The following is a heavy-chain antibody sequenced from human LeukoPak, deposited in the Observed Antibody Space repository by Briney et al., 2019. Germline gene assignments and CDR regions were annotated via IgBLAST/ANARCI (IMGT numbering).Heavy chain of an antibody. J-gene: IGHJ4*02. CDR2: TYYRSKWYN. CDR3: ASQPYILTGYYNPYFDY. V-gene: IGHV6-1*01. Sequence: SQTLSLTCAISGDSVSSNSAAWNWIRQSPSRGLEWLGRTYYRSKWYNDYAVSVKSRITINPDTSKNQFSLQLNSVTPEDTAVYYCASQPYILTGYYNPYFDYWGQGTLVTVSS. CDR1: GDSVSSNSAA. D-gene: IGHD3-9*01.